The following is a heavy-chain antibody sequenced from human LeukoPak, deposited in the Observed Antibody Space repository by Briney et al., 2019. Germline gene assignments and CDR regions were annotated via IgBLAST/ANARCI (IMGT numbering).Heavy chain of an antibody. J-gene: IGHJ4*02. CDR3: ASSGWYEGFDY. V-gene: IGHV4-4*07. CDR1: YDSITPYY. CDR2: IYSSGDT. Sequence: SETLSLTCSVSYDSITPYYWSWIRQPAGKGLEWIGRIYSSGDTNYNPSLKSRVTISVDTSENQFSLKLSSVTAADTAVYYCASSGWYEGFDYWGQGTLVTVSS. D-gene: IGHD6-19*01.